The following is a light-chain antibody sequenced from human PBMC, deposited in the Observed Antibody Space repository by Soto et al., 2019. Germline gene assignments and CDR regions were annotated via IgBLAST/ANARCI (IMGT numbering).Light chain of an antibody. J-gene: IGKJ1*01. CDR1: QSISSSY. V-gene: IGKV3-20*01. Sequence: EIVLTQSPGTLSLSPGERATLSCRASQSISSSYLAWYRQVPGQAPRLLLYGSSRRATGIPDRFSGTGSGTEFALTISRLEPEYFAVYYCQQYASSPETFGQGTKVEIK. CDR2: GSS. CDR3: QQYASSPET.